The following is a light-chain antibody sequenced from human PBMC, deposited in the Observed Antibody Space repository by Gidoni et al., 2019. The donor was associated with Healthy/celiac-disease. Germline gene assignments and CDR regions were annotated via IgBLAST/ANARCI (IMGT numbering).Light chain of an antibody. CDR1: KLGDKY. CDR3: QAWDSSNYV. J-gene: IGLJ1*01. CDR2: QDS. Sequence: SYELTQPPSVSVSPGQTASITCSGDKLGDKYACWYQQKPGQSPVLVIYQDSKRPSGIPERFSGSNSGNTATLTISGTQAMDEADYYRQAWDSSNYVFGTGTKVTVL. V-gene: IGLV3-1*01.